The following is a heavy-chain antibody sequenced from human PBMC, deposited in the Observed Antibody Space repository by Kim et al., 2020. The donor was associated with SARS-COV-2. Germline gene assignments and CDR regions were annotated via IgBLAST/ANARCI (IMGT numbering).Heavy chain of an antibody. CDR2: VYYTGTT. CDR1: GASISSGGYY. CDR3: ARDSSSARAFDI. J-gene: IGHJ3*02. Sequence: SETLSLTCSVSGASISSGGYYWSWIRQHPGKGLECIGYVYYTGTTYNSPSLKSRVSISADTSKNQFSLKLTSMTAADTAIYYCARDSSSARAFDIWGQGTMVTVSA. D-gene: IGHD6-6*01. V-gene: IGHV4-31*03.